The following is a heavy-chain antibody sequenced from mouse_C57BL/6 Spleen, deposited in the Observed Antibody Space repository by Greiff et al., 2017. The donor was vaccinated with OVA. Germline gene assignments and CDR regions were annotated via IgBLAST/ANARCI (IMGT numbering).Heavy chain of an antibody. CDR1: GFNIKDYY. Sequence: VQLKESGAELVKPGASVKLSCTASGFNIKDYYMHWVKQRTEQGLEWIGRIDPEDGETKYAQKFQGKATITADTSSNTAYLQLSSLTSEDTAVYYCARGTTVVATPFAYWGQGTLVTVSA. CDR2: IDPEDGET. V-gene: IGHV14-2*01. J-gene: IGHJ3*01. D-gene: IGHD1-1*01. CDR3: ARGTTVVATPFAY.